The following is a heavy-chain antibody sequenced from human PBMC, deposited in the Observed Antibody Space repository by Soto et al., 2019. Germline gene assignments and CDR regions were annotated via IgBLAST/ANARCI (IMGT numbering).Heavy chain of an antibody. CDR3: ARRARIGKQLWLPFDY. CDR1: GYTFRDYD. CDR2: MNPNSGNT. V-gene: IGHV1-8*02. D-gene: IGHD5-18*01. J-gene: IGHJ4*02. Sequence: GASVKVSCKASGYTFRDYDLNWVRQASGQGLEWMGWMNPNSGNTAYAQKFQGRVTMTRDTSINTAYMELTSLRSEDTAVYYCARRARIGKQLWLPFDYWAQGTLVTSPQ.